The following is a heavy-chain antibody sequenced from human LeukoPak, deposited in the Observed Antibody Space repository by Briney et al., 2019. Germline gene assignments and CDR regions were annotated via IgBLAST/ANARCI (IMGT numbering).Heavy chain of an antibody. Sequence: SVKVSCKASGGTFSSYAISWVRQAPGQGLEWMGGIIPIFGTADYAQKFQGRVTITADESTSTAYMELSSLRSEDTAVYYCARKWKTGTTRTSWVYWGQGTLVTVSS. CDR3: ARKWKTGTTRTSWVY. J-gene: IGHJ4*02. V-gene: IGHV1-69*01. CDR1: GGTFSSYA. D-gene: IGHD1-1*01. CDR2: IIPIFGTA.